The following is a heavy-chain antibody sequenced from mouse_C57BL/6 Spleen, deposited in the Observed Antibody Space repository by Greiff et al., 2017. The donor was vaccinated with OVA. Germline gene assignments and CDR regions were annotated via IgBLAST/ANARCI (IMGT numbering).Heavy chain of an antibody. J-gene: IGHJ2*01. D-gene: IGHD1-1*01. CDR3: GRGATVVATNYFDD. CDR2: FYPGDGDN. V-gene: IGHV1-82*01. CDR1: GYAFSSSW. Sequence: QVQLQQSGPELVKPGASVKISCKASGYAFSSSWMNWVKQRPGKGLEWIGRFYPGDGDNNYNGKFTGKATLTADKSSSTADMLLSSLTADDSAVYFCGRGATVVATNYFDDWGKGTTLTVSS.